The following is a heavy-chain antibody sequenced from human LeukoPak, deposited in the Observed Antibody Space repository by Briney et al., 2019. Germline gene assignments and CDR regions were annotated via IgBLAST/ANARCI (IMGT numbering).Heavy chain of an antibody. CDR3: ATPYYYDSSGRLAFDI. V-gene: IGHV1-2*02. Sequence: ASVTVSCKASGYTFTGYYMHWVRQAPGQGLEWMGWINPNSGGTNYAQKFQGRVTMTRDTSISTAYMELSRLRSDDTAVYYCATPYYYDSSGRLAFDIWGQGTMVTVSS. CDR2: INPNSGGT. J-gene: IGHJ3*02. CDR1: GYTFTGYY. D-gene: IGHD3-22*01.